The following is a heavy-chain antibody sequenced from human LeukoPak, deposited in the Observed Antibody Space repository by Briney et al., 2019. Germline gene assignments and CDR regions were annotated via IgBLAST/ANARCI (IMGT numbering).Heavy chain of an antibody. CDR1: GGSISSYY. CDR3: ARAATVTIGVFDY. J-gene: IGHJ4*02. D-gene: IGHD4-11*01. CDR2: IYYSGST. V-gene: IGHV4-59*01. Sequence: SETLSLTCTVSGGSISSYYWSWLRQPPGKGLEWIGYIYYSGSTNYNPSPTSRVTISVDTSKNQFSLKLSSVTAADTAVYYCARAATVTIGVFDYWGQGTLVTVSS.